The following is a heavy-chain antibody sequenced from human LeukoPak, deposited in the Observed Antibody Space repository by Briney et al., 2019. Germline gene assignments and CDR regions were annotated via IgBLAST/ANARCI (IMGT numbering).Heavy chain of an antibody. CDR2: ISYDGSNK. J-gene: IGHJ4*02. CDR1: GFTFSSYG. CDR3: AKDHYYGSGSPGFDY. V-gene: IGHV3-30*18. Sequence: GRSLRLSCAASGFTFSSYGMHWVRQAPGKGLEWVAVISYDGSNKYYADSVKGRFTISRDNSKNTLYLQMNSPRAEDTAVYYCAKDHYYGSGSPGFDYWGQGTLVTVSS. D-gene: IGHD3-10*01.